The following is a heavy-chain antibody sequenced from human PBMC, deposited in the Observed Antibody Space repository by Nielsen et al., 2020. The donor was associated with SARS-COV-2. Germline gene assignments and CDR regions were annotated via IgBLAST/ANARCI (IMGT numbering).Heavy chain of an antibody. CDR3: AREGRNLPLDY. Sequence: GESLKISCVVSGFTISTYGMSWVRQAPGKGLEWVSAISSSTYYADSVKGRFTVSRDNGKNSLYLQMNSLRVEDTAVYYCAREGRNLPLDYWGQGTLVTVSS. CDR1: GFTISTYG. CDR2: ISSST. V-gene: IGHV3-23*01. J-gene: IGHJ4*02.